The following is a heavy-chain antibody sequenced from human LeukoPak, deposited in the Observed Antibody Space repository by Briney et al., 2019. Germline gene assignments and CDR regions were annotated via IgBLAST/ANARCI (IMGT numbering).Heavy chain of an antibody. J-gene: IGHJ4*02. V-gene: IGHV4-61*02. Sequence: DTLSLTCTVCGGSISSDRGYWPWVRQPAGEGLEWIGRRKSSNTNCKPSLERRVSISLETYTNPFSLKLSSWTPADKAVYYCARVPDWTYVPDYWGQGTLVTVSS. CDR2: RKSSNT. CDR1: GGSISSDRGY. CDR3: ARVPDWTYVPDY. D-gene: IGHD3-16*01.